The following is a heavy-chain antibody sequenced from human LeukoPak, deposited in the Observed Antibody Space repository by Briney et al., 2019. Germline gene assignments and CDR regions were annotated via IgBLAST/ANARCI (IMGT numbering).Heavy chain of an antibody. V-gene: IGHV4-34*01. J-gene: IGHJ4*02. D-gene: IGHD6-19*01. CDR1: GGSFSGYY. CDR3: ARGRLAVARRNTIFDY. Sequence: PSETLSLTCAVYGGSFSGYYWSWIRQPPGKGLEWIGEINHSGSTNYNPSLKSRVTISVDTSKNQFSLELSSVTAADTAVYYCARGRLAVARRNTIFDYWGQGTLVTVSS. CDR2: INHSGST.